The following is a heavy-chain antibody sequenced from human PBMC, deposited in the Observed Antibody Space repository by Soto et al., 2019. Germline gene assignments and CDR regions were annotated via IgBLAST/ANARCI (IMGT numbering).Heavy chain of an antibody. CDR1: QFTFSSYW. D-gene: IGHD2-21*02. CDR3: AVVHLSYCAGDCYLKGPYYYGLDV. Sequence: EVQLVESGGGLVQPGGSLRLSCAASQFTFSSYWMTWVRQAPGKGLEWVANINEDGSERYYVDSMKGRFTISRDNAKNSLYLQMNSLRAEDTAVYYCAVVHLSYCAGDCYLKGPYYYGLDVWGQGTTVTVSS. CDR2: INEDGSER. J-gene: IGHJ6*02. V-gene: IGHV3-7*03.